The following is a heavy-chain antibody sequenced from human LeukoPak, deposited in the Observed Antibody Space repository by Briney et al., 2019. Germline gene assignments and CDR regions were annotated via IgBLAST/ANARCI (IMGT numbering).Heavy chain of an antibody. D-gene: IGHD3-22*01. CDR1: GFTFSGYS. J-gene: IGHJ4*02. CDR2: ISSSSSTI. Sequence: GGSLRLSCAASGFTFSGYSMNWVRQAPGKGLEWVSYISSSSSTIYYADSVKGRFTISRDNAKNSLYLQMNSLRAEDTAVYYCARDLGYDSSGRLDYWGQGTLVTVSS. CDR3: ARDLGYDSSGRLDY. V-gene: IGHV3-48*01.